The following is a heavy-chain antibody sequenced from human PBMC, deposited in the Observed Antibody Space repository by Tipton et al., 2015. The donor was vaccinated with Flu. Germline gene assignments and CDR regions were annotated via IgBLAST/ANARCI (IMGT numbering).Heavy chain of an antibody. V-gene: IGHV3-13*01. Sequence: SLRLSCEASGFTFSSYDMHWVRQTTGKGLQWVAAIGTSGDTYYSGSVKGRFTISRDNAKNSLYLQLNSLRAEDTALYYCATLTGDDYWGQGNLVTVSS. CDR2: IGTSGDT. CDR1: GFTFSSYD. J-gene: IGHJ4*02. D-gene: IGHD7-27*01. CDR3: ATLTGDDY.